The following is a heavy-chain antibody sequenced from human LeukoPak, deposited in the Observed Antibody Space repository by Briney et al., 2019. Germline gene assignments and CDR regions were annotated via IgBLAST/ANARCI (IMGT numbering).Heavy chain of an antibody. Sequence: SETLSLTCTVSGGSISSSGYYWGWIRQPPGKGLEWVGSVYYTGSTFYNPSLKSRVTTSVDTSKNHFSLNLSSVTAADTAVYYCARHRGRYYDSGSCYYFDYWGQGTLVTVSS. CDR3: ARHRGRYYDSGSCYYFDY. D-gene: IGHD3-10*01. V-gene: IGHV4-39*02. CDR1: GGSISSSGYY. J-gene: IGHJ4*02. CDR2: VYYTGST.